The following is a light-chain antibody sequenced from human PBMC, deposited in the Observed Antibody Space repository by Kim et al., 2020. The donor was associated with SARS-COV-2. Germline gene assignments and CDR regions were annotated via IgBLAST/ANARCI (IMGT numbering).Light chain of an antibody. Sequence: TATLSCTRRQSTSNNLAWYQQRPGQAPRLLIYGASNRATDIPARFSGSGSGTDFTLTISRLKPEDFAVYYCQQYESPPRAFGQGTKVEIK. V-gene: IGKV3D-15*01. CDR2: GAS. CDR3: QQYESPPRA. CDR1: QSTSNN. J-gene: IGKJ1*01.